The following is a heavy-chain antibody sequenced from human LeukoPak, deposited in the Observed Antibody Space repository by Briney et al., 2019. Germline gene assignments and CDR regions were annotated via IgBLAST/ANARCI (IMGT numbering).Heavy chain of an antibody. CDR1: AYSFSSYD. D-gene: IGHD3-9*01. CDR3: TRAGERPIRYFDY. Sequence: ASVKVSCKASAYSFSSYDINWVRQATGQGLEWMGWMNPNSGNTGYAQKFQGRVTMTRNTSMNTAYMELSGLISEDTAVYFCTRAGERPIRYFDYWGQGTLVTVSS. J-gene: IGHJ4*02. V-gene: IGHV1-8*01. CDR2: MNPNSGNT.